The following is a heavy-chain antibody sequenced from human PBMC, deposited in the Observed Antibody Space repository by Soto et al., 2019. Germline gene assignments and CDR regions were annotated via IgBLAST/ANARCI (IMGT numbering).Heavy chain of an antibody. J-gene: IGHJ6*02. Sequence: QVQLVESGGGVVQPGRSLRLSCAASGFTFSSYAMHWVRQAPGKGLEWVAVISYDGSNKCYADSVKGRFTISRDNSKNTLYLQMNSLRAEDTAVYYCASEAVALDVWGQGTTVTVSS. CDR2: ISYDGSNK. CDR1: GFTFSSYA. CDR3: ASEAVALDV. D-gene: IGHD5-12*01. V-gene: IGHV3-30-3*01.